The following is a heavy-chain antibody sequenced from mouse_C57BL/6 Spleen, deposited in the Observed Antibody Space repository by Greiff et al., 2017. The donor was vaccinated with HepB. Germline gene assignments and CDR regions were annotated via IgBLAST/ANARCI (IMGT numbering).Heavy chain of an antibody. J-gene: IGHJ4*01. CDR3: AREELRGAMDY. CDR2: IYPGGGYT. V-gene: IGHV1-63*01. Sequence: VQLQQSGAELVRPGTSVKMSCKASGYTFTNYWIGWAKQRPGHGLEWIGDIYPGGGYTNYNEKFKGKATLTADKSSSTAYMQFSSLTSEDSAIYYCAREELRGAMDYWGQGTSVTVSS. CDR1: GYTFTNYW. D-gene: IGHD2-4*01.